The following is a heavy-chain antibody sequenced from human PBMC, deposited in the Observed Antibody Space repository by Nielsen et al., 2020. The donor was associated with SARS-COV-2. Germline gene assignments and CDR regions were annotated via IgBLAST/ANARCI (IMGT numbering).Heavy chain of an antibody. V-gene: IGHV4-30-4*01. CDR3: YRAKYSGSYRYYFDY. Sequence: SETLSLTCTVSGGSISSGDYYWSWLRQPPGKGLEWIGYINYSGSTYYNPSLKSRVTISVDTSKNQYSLKLSSVTAADTAVYYCYRAKYSGSYRYYFDYWGQGTLVTVSS. CDR2: INYSGST. J-gene: IGHJ4*02. D-gene: IGHD1-26*01. CDR1: GGSISSGDYY.